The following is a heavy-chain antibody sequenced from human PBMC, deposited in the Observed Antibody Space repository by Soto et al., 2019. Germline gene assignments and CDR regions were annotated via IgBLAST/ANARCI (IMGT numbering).Heavy chain of an antibody. J-gene: IGHJ4*02. V-gene: IGHV1-69*06. D-gene: IGHD3-22*01. CDR2: TIPIFGTA. CDR1: GCTFSSYA. Sequence: SVKVSFKASGCTFSSYAISWVRQAPGQGREGMGGTIPIFGTADYAQKFHGRLTITADKSTSTACMELSSLRSADTAVYYCAQDVTTAFYDSSGYYLYWGQGTLVTVSS. CDR3: AQDVTTAFYDSSGYYLY.